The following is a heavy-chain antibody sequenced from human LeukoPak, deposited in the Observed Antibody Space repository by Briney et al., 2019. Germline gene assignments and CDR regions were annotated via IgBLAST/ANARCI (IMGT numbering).Heavy chain of an antibody. CDR1: GFTFSSYA. V-gene: IGHV3-23*01. D-gene: IGHD4-23*01. CDR2: ISGSGGST. Sequence: PGGSLRLSCAASGFTFSSYAMSWVRQAPGKGLEWVSAISGSGGSTYYVDSVKGRFTISRDNSKNTLYLQMNSLRAEDTAVYYCAKRVPIYGGPRYFDYWGQGTLVTVSS. J-gene: IGHJ4*02. CDR3: AKRVPIYGGPRYFDY.